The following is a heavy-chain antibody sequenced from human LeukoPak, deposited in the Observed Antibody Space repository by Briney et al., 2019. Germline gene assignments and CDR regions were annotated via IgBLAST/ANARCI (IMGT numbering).Heavy chain of an antibody. V-gene: IGHV4-39*07. CDR3: ARDSTTDDAFDI. CDR2: IYYGENT. Sequence: SETLSLTCTVSGGSISSGPYYWGWIRQPSGKGLEWIGNIYYGENTYYNPSLKSRVTISIDTSKNQFSLKLSSVTAADTAVYYCARDSTTDDAFDIWGQGTMVTVSS. CDR1: GGSISSGPYY. D-gene: IGHD1-26*01. J-gene: IGHJ3*02.